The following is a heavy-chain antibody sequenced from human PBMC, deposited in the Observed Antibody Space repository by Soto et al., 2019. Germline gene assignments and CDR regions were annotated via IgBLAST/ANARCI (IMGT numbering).Heavy chain of an antibody. V-gene: IGHV3-30*18. CDR3: AKDEGYYDILTGYDY. CDR2: ISYDGSNK. CDR1: GFTFSSYG. Sequence: GGSLRLSCAASGFTFSSYGMHWVRQAPGKGLEWVAVISYDGSNKYYADSVKGRFTISRDNSKNTLYLQMNSLRAEDTDVYYCAKDEGYYDILTGYDYWGQGTLVTVSS. D-gene: IGHD3-9*01. J-gene: IGHJ4*02.